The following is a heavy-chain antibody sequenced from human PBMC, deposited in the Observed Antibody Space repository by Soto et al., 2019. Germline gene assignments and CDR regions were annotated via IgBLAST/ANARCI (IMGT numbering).Heavy chain of an antibody. Sequence: PSETLSLTCAVYGGSFSGYYWIWIRQPPGKGLEWIGEINHSGSTNYNPSLKSRVTISVDTSKNQFSLKLSSVTAADTAVYYCARGGIEVARPRFEPWGQGTLVTVSS. V-gene: IGHV4-34*01. CDR2: INHSGST. D-gene: IGHD6-19*01. CDR3: ARGGIEVARPRFEP. CDR1: GGSFSGYY. J-gene: IGHJ5*02.